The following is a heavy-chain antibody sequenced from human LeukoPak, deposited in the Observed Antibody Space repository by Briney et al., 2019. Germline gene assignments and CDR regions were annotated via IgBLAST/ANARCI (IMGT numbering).Heavy chain of an antibody. CDR2: ISGSGGST. J-gene: IGHJ4*02. CDR3: AKGPFKAYDILTGAPFDY. Sequence: GGSLRLSCAASGFTFSSYAMSWVRQAPGKGLEWVSAISGSGGSTYYADSVKGRFTISRDNAKNSLYLQMNSLRAEDTALYYCAKGPFKAYDILTGAPFDYWGQGTLVTVSP. D-gene: IGHD3-9*01. V-gene: IGHV3-23*01. CDR1: GFTFSSYA.